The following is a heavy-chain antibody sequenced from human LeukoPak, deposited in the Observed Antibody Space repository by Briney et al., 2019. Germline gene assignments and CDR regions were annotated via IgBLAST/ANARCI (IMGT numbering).Heavy chain of an antibody. CDR1: GFTFSSYG. J-gene: IGHJ4*02. CDR2: ISYDGSNK. CDR3: ANSPGYCTNGVCYNEYFDY. V-gene: IGHV3-30*18. D-gene: IGHD2-8*01. Sequence: PGRSLRLSCAASGFTFSSYGMHWVRQAPGKGLEWVAVISYDGSNKYYADSVKGRFTISRDNSKNTLYLQMNSLGAEDTAVYYCANSPGYCTNGVCYNEYFDYWGQGTLVTVSS.